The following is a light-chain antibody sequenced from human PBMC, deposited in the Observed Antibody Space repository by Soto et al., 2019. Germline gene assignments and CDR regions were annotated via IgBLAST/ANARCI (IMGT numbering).Light chain of an antibody. CDR2: DAS. Sequence: DIQLTQSPSSLSASVGDRVTITCQASQHISTYLNWFQQKPGKAPELLIYDASTLVPGVPSRFSGSGSGTDFTLTISSLQPEDIATYYCQQYDDLPQTFGPGTKVDIK. J-gene: IGKJ3*01. CDR1: QHISTY. V-gene: IGKV1-33*01. CDR3: QQYDDLPQT.